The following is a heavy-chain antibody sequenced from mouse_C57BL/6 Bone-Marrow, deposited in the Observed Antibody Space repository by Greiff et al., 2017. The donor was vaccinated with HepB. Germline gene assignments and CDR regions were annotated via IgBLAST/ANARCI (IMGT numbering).Heavy chain of an antibody. CDR3: ARGGYGSSYPYAMDY. J-gene: IGHJ4*01. V-gene: IGHV3-6*01. D-gene: IGHD1-1*01. CDR2: ISYDGSN. Sequence: EVKLQESGPGLVKPSQSLSLTCSVTGYSITSGYYWNWIRQFPGNKLEWMGYISYDGSNNYNPSLKNRISITRDTSKNQFFLKLNSVTTEDTATYYCARGGYGSSYPYAMDYWGQGTSVTVSS. CDR1: GYSITSGYY.